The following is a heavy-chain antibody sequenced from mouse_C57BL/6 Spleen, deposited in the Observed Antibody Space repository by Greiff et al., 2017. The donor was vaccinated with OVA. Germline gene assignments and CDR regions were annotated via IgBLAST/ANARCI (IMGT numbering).Heavy chain of an antibody. CDR2: INPYNGDT. CDR1: GYSFTGYF. D-gene: IGHD2-12*01. CDR3: AIATIVERYYSAMDY. V-gene: IGHV1-20*01. J-gene: IGHJ4*01. Sequence: VQLQQSGPELVKPGDSVKISCKASGYSFTGYFMNWVMQSHGKSLEWIGRINPYNGDTFYNQKFKGKATLTVDKSSSTAYMELRSLTSEDSAVYFCAIATIVERYYSAMDYGGQGTSVTVSS.